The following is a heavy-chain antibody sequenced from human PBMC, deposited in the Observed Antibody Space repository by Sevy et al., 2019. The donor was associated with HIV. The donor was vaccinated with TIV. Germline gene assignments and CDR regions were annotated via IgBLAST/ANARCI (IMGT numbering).Heavy chain of an antibody. CDR1: GFSLSTTEVG. CDR3: AHTSYDTSGYYNHDAFDI. Sequence: SGPTLVKPTQTLTLTCTFSGFSLSTTEVGVGWIRQPPGKALEWLAFIYWNDDRRYSPSLKSRLTITKDTSKNQVDLTMTNMDPVDTATYYCAHTSYDTSGYYNHDAFDIWGQGTMVTVSS. V-gene: IGHV2-5*01. J-gene: IGHJ3*02. D-gene: IGHD3-22*01. CDR2: IYWNDDR.